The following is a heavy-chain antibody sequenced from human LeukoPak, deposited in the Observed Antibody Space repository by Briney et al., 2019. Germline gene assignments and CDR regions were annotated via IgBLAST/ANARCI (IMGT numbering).Heavy chain of an antibody. J-gene: IGHJ3*02. D-gene: IGHD3-22*01. CDR3: ARDRVIVGPSDGFDI. Sequence: ASVKVSCKASGYTFTGHYINWVRQAPGQGLEWMGWISPNSGGTNYAQKFQGRVTMSRDTSISTAYMELSRLRSDDTAVYYCARDRVIVGPSDGFDIWGQGTMVTVSS. CDR2: ISPNSGGT. V-gene: IGHV1-2*02. CDR1: GYTFTGHY.